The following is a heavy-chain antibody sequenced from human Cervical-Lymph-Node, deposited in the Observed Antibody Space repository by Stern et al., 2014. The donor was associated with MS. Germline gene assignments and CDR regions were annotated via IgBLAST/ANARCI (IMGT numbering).Heavy chain of an antibody. CDR3: ATPTTVTVGSMDV. D-gene: IGHD4-17*01. Sequence: QVQLVQSGAEVKKPGSSVKVSCKVSGGTFSSQAIHWVRQAPGQGLEWVGGIIPIFGTPNYAPKVQDRVTITADESTSTAYMDLSSLRSEDTAVYYCATPTTVTVGSMDVWGQGTTVTVSS. CDR2: IIPIFGTP. CDR1: GGTFSSQA. J-gene: IGHJ6*02. V-gene: IGHV1-69*01.